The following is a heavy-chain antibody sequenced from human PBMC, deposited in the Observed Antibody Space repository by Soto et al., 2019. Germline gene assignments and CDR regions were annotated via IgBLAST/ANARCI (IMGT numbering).Heavy chain of an antibody. D-gene: IGHD3-3*02. CDR3: ARDLASGYYYYGMEV. J-gene: IGHJ6*02. Sequence: QVHLVESGGGVVQPGRSLRLSCAASGFTFHSHAMHWVRQAPGKGLEWVAVTSYDGSDKYYADSVKGRFTISRDNSENTLYLQMNSLSAEDTAVYFCARDLASGYYYYGMEVWGQGNTVTVSS. CDR2: TSYDGSDK. V-gene: IGHV3-30*04. CDR1: GFTFHSHA.